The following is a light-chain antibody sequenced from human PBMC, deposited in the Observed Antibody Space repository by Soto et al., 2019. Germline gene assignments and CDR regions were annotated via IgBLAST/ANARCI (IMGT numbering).Light chain of an antibody. CDR3: AAWDDSLNAMV. J-gene: IGLJ2*01. CDR2: NNN. V-gene: IGLV1-44*01. Sequence: QSVLTQPPSASGTPGQRVTISCSGSSSNIGSNTADWYQQLPGTAPKLLIYNNNQRPSGVPDRFSGSKSGTSAALAISGLQSEDEDDYYCAAWDDSLNAMVFGGGTKVTVL. CDR1: SSNIGSNT.